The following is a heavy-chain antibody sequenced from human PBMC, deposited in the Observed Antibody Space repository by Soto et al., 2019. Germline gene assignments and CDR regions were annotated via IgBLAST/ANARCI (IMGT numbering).Heavy chain of an antibody. CDR1: GFTFSSYA. CDR2: ISGSGGST. CDR3: AKSMIAAAGTGAFDV. V-gene: IGHV3-23*01. Sequence: PGGSLRLSCAASGFTFSSYAMSWVRQAPGKGLEWVSAISGSGGSTYYADSVKGRFTISRDNPNSMLYLQMNILRAEDTALYFCAKSMIAAAGTGAFDVWGQGTMVTVSS. J-gene: IGHJ3*01. D-gene: IGHD6-13*01.